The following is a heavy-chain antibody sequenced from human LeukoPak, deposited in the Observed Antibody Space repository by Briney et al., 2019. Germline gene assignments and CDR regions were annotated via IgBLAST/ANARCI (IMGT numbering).Heavy chain of an antibody. CDR1: GFTFSSYG. J-gene: IGHJ6*02. V-gene: IGHV3-30*18. CDR2: ISYDGSNK. Sequence: PGGSLRLSCAASGFTFSSYGMHWVRQAPGKGLEWVAVISYDGSNKYYAGSVKGRFTISRDNSKNTLYLQMNSLRAEDTAVYYCAKDIYCSGGSCYSGKGDYYGMDVWGQGTTVTVSS. D-gene: IGHD2-15*01. CDR3: AKDIYCSGGSCYSGKGDYYGMDV.